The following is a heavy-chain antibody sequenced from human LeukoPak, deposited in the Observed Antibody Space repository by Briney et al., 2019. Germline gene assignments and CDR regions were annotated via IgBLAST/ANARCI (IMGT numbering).Heavy chain of an antibody. CDR2: ISSTGTTT. Sequence: GGSLRLSCTTSGFTFSSYSMNWVRQAPGKGLEWVSYISSTGTTTYYADSVKGRFTISSDNAKSSLYLQMNSLRAEDTAVYYCARGPPLFDPWGQETLVTVSS. V-gene: IGHV3-48*01. J-gene: IGHJ5*02. CDR3: ARGPPLFDP. CDR1: GFTFSSYS.